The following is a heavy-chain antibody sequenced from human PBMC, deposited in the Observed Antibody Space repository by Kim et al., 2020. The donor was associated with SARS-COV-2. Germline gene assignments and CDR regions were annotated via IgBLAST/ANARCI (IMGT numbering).Heavy chain of an antibody. D-gene: IGHD2-15*01. CDR2: INGYNGNT. J-gene: IGHJ4*02. CDR3: ARDERGYCSGGTCPYFDY. V-gene: IGHV1-18*01. CDR1: GYTFTSYG. Sequence: ASVKVSCTASGYTFTSYGISWVRQAPGQGLEWMGWINGYNGNTDIAQKFQGRVTMTTDTSTSTAYMELRSLRSDDTAVYYCARDERGYCSGGTCPYFDYWGQGTLVTVSS.